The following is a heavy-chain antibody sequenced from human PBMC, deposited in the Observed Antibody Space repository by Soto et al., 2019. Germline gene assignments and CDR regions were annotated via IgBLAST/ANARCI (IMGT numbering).Heavy chain of an antibody. CDR1: GGSISSGGYY. CDR2: IYYSGST. V-gene: IGHV4-31*03. Sequence: SETLSLTCTVSGGSISSGGYYWSWIRQHPGKGLEWIGYIYYSGSTYYNPSLKSRVTISVDTSKNQFSLKLSSVTAADTAVYYCARSEAISLAVARIDPWGQGTLVTVSS. CDR3: ARSEAISLAVARIDP. D-gene: IGHD6-13*01. J-gene: IGHJ5*02.